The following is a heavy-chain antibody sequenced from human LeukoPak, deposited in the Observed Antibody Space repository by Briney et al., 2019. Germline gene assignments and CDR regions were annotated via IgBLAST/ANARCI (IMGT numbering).Heavy chain of an antibody. CDR1: GGLISSGSYY. D-gene: IGHD4-17*01. Sequence: PSETLSLTCTVSGGLISSGSYYWSWIRQPAGKGLEWIGRMHTTGRINYNPSLKSRVTMSVDTSKNQFSLKLSSVTAADTAVYYCARGPTTVTRAFDYWGQGTLVTVSS. CDR2: MHTTGRI. J-gene: IGHJ4*02. CDR3: ARGPTTVTRAFDY. V-gene: IGHV4-61*02.